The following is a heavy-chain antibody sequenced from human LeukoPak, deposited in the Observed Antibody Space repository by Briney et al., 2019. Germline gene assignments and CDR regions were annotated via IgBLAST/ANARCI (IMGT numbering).Heavy chain of an antibody. J-gene: IGHJ6*04. D-gene: IGHD3-10*02. CDR1: GFTFGSYG. CDR3: AELGITMIGGV. Sequence: PGGSLRLSCAASGFTFGSYGMSWVRQAPGKGLEWVSAISGSGDSTYYADSVKGRFTISRDNSKNTLYLQMNSLRAEDTAVYYCAELGITMIGGVWGKGTTVTISS. V-gene: IGHV3-23*01. CDR2: ISGSGDST.